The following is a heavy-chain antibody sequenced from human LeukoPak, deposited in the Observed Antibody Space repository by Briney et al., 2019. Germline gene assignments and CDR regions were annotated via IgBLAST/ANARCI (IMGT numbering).Heavy chain of an antibody. V-gene: IGHV3-74*01. CDR2: INSDGSST. CDR1: GFTVSSYW. Sequence: GGSLRLSCAASGFTVSSYWMHWVRQAPGKGLVWVSRINSDGSSTSYADSVKGRFTISRDNAENSLYLQMNSLRVEDTAVYYCVREGGSDWYSGWFDPWGQGTLVTVAS. CDR3: VREGGSDWYSGWFDP. J-gene: IGHJ5*02. D-gene: IGHD6-19*01.